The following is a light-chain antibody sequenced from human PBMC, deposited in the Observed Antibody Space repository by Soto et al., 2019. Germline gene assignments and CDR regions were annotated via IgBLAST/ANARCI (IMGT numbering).Light chain of an antibody. CDR2: DAS. J-gene: IGKJ3*01. Sequence: EIVLTQSPATLSLSPGERATLSCRASQSVSSYLAWYQQRPGQPPRLLIYDASNRATGIPARFSGSGSGTDFSLTISSLEPEDFAIYYCHQRSGWPPLFTVGPGTKVDI. CDR1: QSVSSY. CDR3: HQRSGWPPLFT. V-gene: IGKV3-11*01.